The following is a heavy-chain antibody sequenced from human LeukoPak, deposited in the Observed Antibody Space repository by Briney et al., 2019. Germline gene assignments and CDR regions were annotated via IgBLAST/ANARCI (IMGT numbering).Heavy chain of an antibody. Sequence: GGSLRLSCAASGFTFSNYAMSWVRQAPGKGLEWVSAISGSGGSTYYADSVKGRFTISRDNAKNSLYLQMNSLRAEDTAVYYCAELGITMIGGVWGKGTTVTISS. J-gene: IGHJ6*04. CDR1: GFTFSNYA. CDR3: AELGITMIGGV. V-gene: IGHV3-23*01. D-gene: IGHD3-10*02. CDR2: ISGSGGST.